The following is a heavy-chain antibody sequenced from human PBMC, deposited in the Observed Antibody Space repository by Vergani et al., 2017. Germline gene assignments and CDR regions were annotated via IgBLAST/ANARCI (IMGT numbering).Heavy chain of an antibody. D-gene: IGHD2-2*01. J-gene: IGHJ3*01. V-gene: IGHV3-30*18. Sequence: HVQMVESGGGVVQPGRSLRLSCAVSGFRFSDYGMHWVRQAPGRGLEWVALISYDGDTTYYEDSLKGRFTISRDNSKNTLFLQMHSMRVEDTALYYCAKVCGSTSCPYGGGAFDVWGHGTMVTVSS. CDR3: AKVCGSTSCPYGGGAFDV. CDR1: GFRFSDYG. CDR2: ISYDGDTT.